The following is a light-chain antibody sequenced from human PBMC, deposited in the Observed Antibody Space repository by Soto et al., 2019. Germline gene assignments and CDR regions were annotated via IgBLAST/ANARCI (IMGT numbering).Light chain of an antibody. CDR3: QQYGNSIT. V-gene: IGKV3-20*01. Sequence: IVLTQSPGTLSLSPGERATLSCRATQSVSSSFLAWYQQRPGQAPRRLIFGASNRATGIPDRFSGSGSGTDISFNISRLETEDCAVDYCQQYGNSITFGGGTKVEIK. CDR1: QSVSSSF. CDR2: GAS. J-gene: IGKJ4*01.